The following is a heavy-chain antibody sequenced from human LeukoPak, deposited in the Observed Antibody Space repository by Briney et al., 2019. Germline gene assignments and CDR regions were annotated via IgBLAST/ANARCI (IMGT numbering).Heavy chain of an antibody. Sequence: ASVKVSCKASGYTFTSYDINWVRQATGQGLEWMGWMNPNSGNTGYAQKFQGRVTITRNTSISTAYMELSRLRSVDTAVYYCARVVGGSYPYYYYSMDVWGKGTTVTVSS. CDR3: ARVVGGSYPYYYYSMDV. CDR1: GYTFTSYD. D-gene: IGHD1-26*01. V-gene: IGHV1-8*03. CDR2: MNPNSGNT. J-gene: IGHJ6*03.